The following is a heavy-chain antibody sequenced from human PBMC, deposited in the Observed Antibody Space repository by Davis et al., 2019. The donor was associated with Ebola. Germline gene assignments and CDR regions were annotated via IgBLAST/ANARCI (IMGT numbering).Heavy chain of an antibody. J-gene: IGHJ4*02. D-gene: IGHD5/OR15-5a*01. CDR3: AVVAQRRGRVYHPFED. CDR2: SRDKANSYTT. CDR1: GFTFSAHY. V-gene: IGHV3-72*01. Sequence: PGGSLRLSCTASGFTFSAHYMHCVRHAPGTGLEGVGRSRDKANSYTTEYAASVKVRFTVSRDDSKNSLYLQMHTLNTEDTAVYSCAVVAQRRGRVYHPFEDWGPGTLVTVSS.